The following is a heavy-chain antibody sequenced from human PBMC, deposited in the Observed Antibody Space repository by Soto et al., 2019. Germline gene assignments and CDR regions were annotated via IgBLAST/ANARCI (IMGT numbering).Heavy chain of an antibody. CDR1: GYSFTSYW. CDR2: IYPGDSDT. D-gene: IGHD6-13*01. Sequence: GESLKISCKGSGYSFTSYWIGWVRQMPGKGLEWMGIIYPGDSDTRYSPSFQGQVTISADKSISTAYLQWSSLKASDTAMYYCARRSIAAAGILYYGMDVWGQGTTVTVS. CDR3: ARRSIAAAGILYYGMDV. V-gene: IGHV5-51*01. J-gene: IGHJ6*02.